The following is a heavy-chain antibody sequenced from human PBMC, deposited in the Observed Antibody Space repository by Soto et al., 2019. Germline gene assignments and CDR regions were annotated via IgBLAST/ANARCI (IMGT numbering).Heavy chain of an antibody. CDR3: ARAHDYGDVLDY. V-gene: IGHV3-21*01. CDR1: GFTFSSYS. CDR2: ISSSSSYI. J-gene: IGHJ4*02. Sequence: VGSLRLSCAASGFTFSSYSMNWVRQAPGKGLEWVSSISSSSSYIYYADSVKGRFTISRDNAKNSLYLQMSSLRAEDTAVYYCARAHDYGDVLDYWGQGTLVTVSS. D-gene: IGHD4-17*01.